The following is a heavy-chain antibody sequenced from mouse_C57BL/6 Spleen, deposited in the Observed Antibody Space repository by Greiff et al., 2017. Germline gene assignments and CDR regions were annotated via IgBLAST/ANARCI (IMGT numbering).Heavy chain of an antibody. V-gene: IGHV5-4*01. CDR3: ARDGSWYFDD. J-gene: IGHJ1*03. Sequence: EVKLMESGGGLVKPGGSMKLSCAASGFTFSSYAMSWVRQIPEKRLEWVANINDGGSNTYYPDKLKGRFTISRDNAKNTLYLQMSRLKSEDTAMYYCARDGSWYFDDWGKGTTVTVSS. CDR1: GFTFSSYA. CDR2: INDGGSNT.